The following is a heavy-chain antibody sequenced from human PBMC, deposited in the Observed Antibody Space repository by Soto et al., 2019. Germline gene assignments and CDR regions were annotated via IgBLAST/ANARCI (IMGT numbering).Heavy chain of an antibody. V-gene: IGHV1-8*01. Sequence: QVQLVQSGAEVKKPGASVKVSCKASGYTFTSYDINWVRQATGQGLEWMGWMNPNSGNTGYAQKFQGRVTMTRNTSISTAYMELSSLRSDDTAVYDCARGAPYSLEYLCWGQGTLVTVSS. J-gene: IGHJ4*02. D-gene: IGHD2-15*01. CDR3: ARGAPYSLEYLC. CDR2: MNPNSGNT. CDR1: GYTFTSYD.